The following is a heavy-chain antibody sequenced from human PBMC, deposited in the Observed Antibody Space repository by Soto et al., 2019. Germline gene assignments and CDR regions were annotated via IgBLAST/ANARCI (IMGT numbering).Heavy chain of an antibody. CDR3: AREANLNYDILTGYSRPFDY. CDR1: GFTFSSYG. Sequence: PGGSLRLSCAASGFTFSSYGMHWVRQAPGKGLEWVAVISYDGSNKYYADSVKGRFTISRDNSKNTLYLQMNSLRAEDTAVYYCAREANLNYDILTGYSRPFDYWGQGTLVTVSS. CDR2: ISYDGSNK. J-gene: IGHJ4*02. D-gene: IGHD3-9*01. V-gene: IGHV3-30*03.